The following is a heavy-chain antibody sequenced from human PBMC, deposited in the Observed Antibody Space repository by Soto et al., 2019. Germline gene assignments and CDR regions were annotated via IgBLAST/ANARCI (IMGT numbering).Heavy chain of an antibody. V-gene: IGHV3-7*01. D-gene: IGHD3-10*01. Sequence: GGSLRLSCAASGFTFSSYWMSWVRQAPGKGLEWVANIKQDGSEKYYVDSVKGRFTISRDNAKNSLYLQMNSLRAEDTAVYYCARVGTMVDYYYMDVWGKGTTVTVSS. CDR2: IKQDGSEK. J-gene: IGHJ6*03. CDR1: GFTFSSYW. CDR3: ARVGTMVDYYYMDV.